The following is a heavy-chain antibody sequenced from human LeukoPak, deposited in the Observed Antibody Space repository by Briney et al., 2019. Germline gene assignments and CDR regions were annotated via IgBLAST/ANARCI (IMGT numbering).Heavy chain of an antibody. J-gene: IGHJ4*02. CDR1: GFTFSSYA. CDR3: ARGHIAAAGPGYFDY. Sequence: GGSLRLSCAASGFTFSSYAMHWVRQAPGKGLEWVAVISYDGSKKYYADSVKGRFTISRDNSKNTLYLQMNSLRAEDTAVYYCARGHIAAAGPGYFDYWGQGTLVTVSS. D-gene: IGHD6-13*01. V-gene: IGHV3-30-3*01. CDR2: ISYDGSKK.